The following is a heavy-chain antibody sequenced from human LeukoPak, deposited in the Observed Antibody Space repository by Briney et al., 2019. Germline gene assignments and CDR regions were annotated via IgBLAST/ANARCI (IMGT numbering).Heavy chain of an antibody. CDR1: GFTFAIHA. D-gene: IGHD3-10*01. CDR2: ISGDGAST. V-gene: IGHV3-23*01. J-gene: IGHJ3*01. CDR3: AKDSYVSGRPLHTFDV. Sequence: GGSLRLSCAASGFTFAIHAMTWVRQAPGKGLEWVSGISGDGASTHYAESVKGQFTISRDNSENTLFLQMNSLRVEDTAIYYCAKDSYVSGRPLHTFDVWGQGTMVTVSS.